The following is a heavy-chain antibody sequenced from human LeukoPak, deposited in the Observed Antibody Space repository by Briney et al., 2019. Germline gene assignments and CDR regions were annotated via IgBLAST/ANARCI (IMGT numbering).Heavy chain of an antibody. CDR3: ATTSEYSSSSLWY. CDR1: GFTFSSYW. V-gene: IGHV3-23*01. J-gene: IGHJ4*02. D-gene: IGHD6-6*01. CDR2: MSGSADST. Sequence: PGGSLRLSCAASGFTFSSYWMHWVRQAPGKGLEWVSGMSGSADSTYYPDSVKGRFTISRDNSKNTLYLQMNTLRAEDTAVYYCATTSEYSSSSLWYWGQGTLVTVSS.